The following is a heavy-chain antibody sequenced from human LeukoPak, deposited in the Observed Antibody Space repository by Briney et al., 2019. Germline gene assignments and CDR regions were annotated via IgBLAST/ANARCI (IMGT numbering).Heavy chain of an antibody. V-gene: IGHV3-53*01. Sequence: PGGSLRLSCAASGFTVSSNYMSWVRQAPGKGLEWVSVIYSGGSTYYADSVKGRFTISRDNSKNTLYLQMNSLRAEDTAAYYCARGYCSGGSCYYFDYWGQGTLVTVSS. CDR1: GFTVSSNY. CDR3: ARGYCSGGSCYYFDY. J-gene: IGHJ4*02. D-gene: IGHD2-15*01. CDR2: IYSGGST.